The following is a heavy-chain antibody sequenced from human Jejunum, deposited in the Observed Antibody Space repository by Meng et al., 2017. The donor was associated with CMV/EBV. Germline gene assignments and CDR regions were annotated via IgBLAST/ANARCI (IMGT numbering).Heavy chain of an antibody. Sequence: TFTGYYMHWVRQAPGQGLEWMGWINPDSGGTNYAQKFQGRVTMTRDTSISTVYMEMGSLTSDDTAVFYCARADQGTWFSYYNGMDVWGQGPRSPSP. D-gene: IGHD3-10*01. CDR1: TFTGYY. V-gene: IGHV1-2*02. CDR3: ARADQGTWFSYYNGMDV. J-gene: IGHJ6*02. CDR2: INPDSGGT.